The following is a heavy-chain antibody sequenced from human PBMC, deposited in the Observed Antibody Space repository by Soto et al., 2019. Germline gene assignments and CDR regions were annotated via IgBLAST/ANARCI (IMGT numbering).Heavy chain of an antibody. CDR1: GYTFTSYG. Sequence: ASVTVSCKASGYTFTSYGSSWVRQAPGQRLEWMGWISAYNGNTNYAQKLQGRVTMTTDTSTSTAYMELRSLRSDDTAVYYCARGALLWFGELPINAFDIWGQGTMVTVSS. CDR3: ARGALLWFGELPINAFDI. J-gene: IGHJ3*02. D-gene: IGHD3-10*01. V-gene: IGHV1-18*01. CDR2: ISAYNGNT.